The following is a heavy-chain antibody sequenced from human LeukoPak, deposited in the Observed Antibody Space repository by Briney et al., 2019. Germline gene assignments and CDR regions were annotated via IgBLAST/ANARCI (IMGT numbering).Heavy chain of an antibody. D-gene: IGHD3-10*01. CDR3: VKPYYYSSGSLS. V-gene: IGHV3-7*01. CDR1: GFTFSSYW. CDR2: INQDETEK. Sequence: GGSLRLSCGASGFTFSSYWMSWVRQAPGKGLEWVATINQDETEKYYVDSLTGRFTISRDNAKNSLSLPMNSLRADDTAVYYCVKPYYYSSGSLSWGQGTLVTVSS. J-gene: IGHJ4*02.